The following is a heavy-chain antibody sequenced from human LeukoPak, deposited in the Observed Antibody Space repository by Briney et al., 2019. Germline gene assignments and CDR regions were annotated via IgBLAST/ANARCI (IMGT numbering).Heavy chain of an antibody. Sequence: GESLKISCKGSGYSFAIYWIGWVRQMPGKGLEWMGIIYPGDSDTRYSPSFQGQVTISLDKSINTAYLQWSSLKASDSAMYYCARSEGYYTTTGSFFFDYWGQGTLVTVSS. CDR3: ARSEGYYTTTGSFFFDY. CDR2: IYPGDSDT. V-gene: IGHV5-51*01. CDR1: GYSFAIYW. D-gene: IGHD2-2*01. J-gene: IGHJ4*02.